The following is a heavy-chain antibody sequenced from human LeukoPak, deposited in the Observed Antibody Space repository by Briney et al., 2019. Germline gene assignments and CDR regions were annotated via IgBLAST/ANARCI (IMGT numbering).Heavy chain of an antibody. CDR1: GGSFSGFY. D-gene: IGHD6-19*01. Sequence: SDTLSLTCAVYGGSFSGFYWSWIRHVPGKGLEWIGEINYTGSTSYNPSLKSRVTISVDTSKNQFSLKLSSVTAADTAVYYCARAEGPLVAGRRVDYWGQGTLVTVSS. J-gene: IGHJ4*02. V-gene: IGHV4-34*01. CDR3: ARAEGPLVAGRRVDY. CDR2: INYTGST.